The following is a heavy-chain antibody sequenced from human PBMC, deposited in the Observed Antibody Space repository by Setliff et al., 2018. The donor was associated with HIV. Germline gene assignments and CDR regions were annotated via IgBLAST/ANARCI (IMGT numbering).Heavy chain of an antibody. V-gene: IGHV4-38-2*01. D-gene: IGHD3-22*01. CDR2: IYHSGST. CDR3: ARRWSYYYDLFDY. Sequence: SETLSLTCAVSGYSISSGYYWSWIRQPPGKGLEWIGTIYHSGSTYYNPSLKSRVTISVDTSKNQFSLKLSSVTAADTAVYYRARRWSYYYDLFDYWGQGTLVTVSS. CDR1: GYSISSGYY. J-gene: IGHJ4*02.